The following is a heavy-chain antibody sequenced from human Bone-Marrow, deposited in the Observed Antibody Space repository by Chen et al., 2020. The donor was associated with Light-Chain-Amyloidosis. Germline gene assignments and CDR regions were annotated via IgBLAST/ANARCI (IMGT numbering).Heavy chain of an antibody. D-gene: IGHD2-21*01. J-gene: IGHJ4*02. CDR2: FSPDDSDA. CDR3: ARRRDGYNFDY. Sequence: KISCKGSGYTFPNYWIGWVRQMPGKGLEWMGVFSPDDSDAGYSPSFEGHVTIXADKSXXXXXXXXXXXXXXDTAMYYCARRRDGYNFDYWGQGTLVTVSS. CDR1: GYTFPNYW. V-gene: IGHV5-51*01.